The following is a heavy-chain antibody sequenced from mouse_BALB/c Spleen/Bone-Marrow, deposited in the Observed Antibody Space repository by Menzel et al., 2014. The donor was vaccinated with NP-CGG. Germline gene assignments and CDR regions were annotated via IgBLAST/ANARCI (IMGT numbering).Heavy chain of an antibody. D-gene: IGHD1-1*01. V-gene: IGHV1-67*01. CDR1: GYTFTAYA. CDR2: ISTYSGNT. Sequence: QVQLQQSGPELVRPGVSAKLSCMGSGYTFTAYAMHWVKQSHAKSLEWIGLISTYSGNTHYNQNFKGKATMTVDKSSSAAYMELARLTSEDSAIYYCARNFYGSSYFDYWGQGTTLTVSS. J-gene: IGHJ2*01. CDR3: ARNFYGSSYFDY.